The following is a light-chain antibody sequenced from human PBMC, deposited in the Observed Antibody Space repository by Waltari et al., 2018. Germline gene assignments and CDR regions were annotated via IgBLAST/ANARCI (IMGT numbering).Light chain of an antibody. J-gene: IGKJ2*01. CDR2: AAT. CDR1: QTISRY. CDR3: QQSYSTPRT. V-gene: IGKV1-39*01. Sequence: DVQMTQSPSSLPASVGDTATITCQASQTISRYLNWYQQQPGKAPKLLIYAATTLQSEVPSRFTGSGSGTDFTLTISSVQPEDFATYYCQQSYSTPRTFGQGTKLDIK.